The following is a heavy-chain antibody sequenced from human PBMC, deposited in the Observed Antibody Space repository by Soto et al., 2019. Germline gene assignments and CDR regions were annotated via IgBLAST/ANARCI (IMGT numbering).Heavy chain of an antibody. D-gene: IGHD6-19*01. CDR2: INAGNGNT. V-gene: IGHV1-3*01. J-gene: IGHJ6*02. CDR3: ARRTLQGGWYDYYGMDV. Sequence: GASVKVSCKASGYTFTSYAMHWVRQAPGQRLEWMGWINAGNGNTKYSQKFQGRVTITRDTSASTAYMELSSLRSEDTAVYYCARRTLQGGWYDYYGMDVWCQAITVTVS. CDR1: GYTFTSYA.